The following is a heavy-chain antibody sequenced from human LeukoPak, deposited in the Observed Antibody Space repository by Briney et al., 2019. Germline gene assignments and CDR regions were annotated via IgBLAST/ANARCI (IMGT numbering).Heavy chain of an antibody. J-gene: IGHJ4*02. CDR2: IYYSGST. CDR3: ARNTRRGYSSSSYDY. CDR1: GGSISSSSYY. D-gene: IGHD6-6*01. Sequence: SETLSLACTVSGGSISSSSYYWGWIRQPPGKGLEWIGSIYYSGSTYYNPSLKSRVTISVDTSKNQFSLKLSSVTAADTAVYYCARNTRRGYSSSSYDYWGQGTLVAVSS. V-gene: IGHV4-39*07.